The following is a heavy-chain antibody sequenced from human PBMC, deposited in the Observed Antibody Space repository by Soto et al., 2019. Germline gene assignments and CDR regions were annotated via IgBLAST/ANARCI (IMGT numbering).Heavy chain of an antibody. V-gene: IGHV4-31*03. CDR2: ISYSGST. D-gene: IGHD2-21*02. CDR1: GGSISSGGYY. CDR3: ARDLRLDS. Sequence: SETLSLTCTVSGGSISSGGYYWSWIRQHPGTGLEWIGHISYSGSTYYNTSLKSRVTISVDRSKNQFSLMLDSVTAADTAVYYCARDLRLDSWGPGTLVTVSP. J-gene: IGHJ4*02.